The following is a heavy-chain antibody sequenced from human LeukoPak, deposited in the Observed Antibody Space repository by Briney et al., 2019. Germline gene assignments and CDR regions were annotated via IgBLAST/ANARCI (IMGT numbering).Heavy chain of an antibody. CDR2: IKTDGSEK. D-gene: IGHD3-22*01. J-gene: IGHJ1*01. CDR3: ATYSSLNRREFQF. CDR1: GFTFSNYW. Sequence: GGSLRLSCEGSGFTFSNYWMGWVRQAPGKGLQWVANIKTDGSEKYYVDSVRGRFTISRDNAKNSLYLQMNSLRAEDTAVYYCATYSSLNRREFQFWGQGTLLTVSP. V-gene: IGHV3-7*01.